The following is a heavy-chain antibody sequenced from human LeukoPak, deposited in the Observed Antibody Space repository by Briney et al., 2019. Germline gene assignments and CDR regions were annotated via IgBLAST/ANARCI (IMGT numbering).Heavy chain of an antibody. CDR3: ARGSTSLLWFGELEGAAAFDY. CDR2: IIPIFGTA. Sequence: GASVKVSCKASGGTFSSYAISWVRQAPGQGLEWMGGIIPIFGTANYAQKFQGRVTITADESTSTAYMELSSLRSEDTAVYYCARGSTSLLWFGELEGAAAFDYWGQGTLVTVSS. J-gene: IGHJ4*02. CDR1: GGTFSSYA. D-gene: IGHD3-10*01. V-gene: IGHV1-69*13.